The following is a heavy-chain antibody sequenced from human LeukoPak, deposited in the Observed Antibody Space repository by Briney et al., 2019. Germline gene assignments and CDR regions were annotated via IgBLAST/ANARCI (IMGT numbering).Heavy chain of an antibody. CDR3: ARDMGEPVYGMDV. CDR1: GFTFSGYR. CDR2: ISGSSSYI. V-gene: IGHV3-21*01. J-gene: IGHJ6*02. D-gene: IGHD1-26*01. Sequence: PGRTLRLSCAASGFTFSGYRMNWVRQAPGKGLEWVSSISGSSSYIYYTDSVKGRFTISRDNAKNSLVLQMNSLRAEDTGVYYCARDMGEPVYGMDVWGQGTTVTVSS.